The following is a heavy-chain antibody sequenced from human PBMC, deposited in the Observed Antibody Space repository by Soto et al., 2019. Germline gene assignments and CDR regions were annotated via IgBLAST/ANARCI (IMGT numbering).Heavy chain of an antibody. Sequence: SVKVSFKASGGTFSRYSFTWVRQAPGHGLEWMGRIIPVFGIASYAQKFQGRVTITADKSTSTAYMELSSLRSEDTAVYYCAREDRDRETGLVPAAIDGMDVWGQGTTVTVSS. D-gene: IGHD2-2*01. CDR1: GGTFSRYS. CDR2: IIPVFGIA. J-gene: IGHJ6*02. CDR3: AREDRDRETGLVPAAIDGMDV. V-gene: IGHV1-69*04.